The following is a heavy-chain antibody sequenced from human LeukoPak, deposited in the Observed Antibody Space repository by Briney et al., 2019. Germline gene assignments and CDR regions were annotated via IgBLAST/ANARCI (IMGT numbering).Heavy chain of an antibody. CDR3: ARKLGYCSSTSCPLYYYYYMDV. D-gene: IGHD2-2*01. Sequence: ASVKVSRKASGYTFPSYDIKWVRQAAGQGLEWMGGMHPNSGNTGYAQKYQGRVTMTRNTHISTAYMELSSLRSEDTAVYYCARKLGYCSSTSCPLYYYYYMDVWGKGTTVTISS. CDR2: MHPNSGNT. CDR1: GYTFPSYD. J-gene: IGHJ6*03. V-gene: IGHV1-8*01.